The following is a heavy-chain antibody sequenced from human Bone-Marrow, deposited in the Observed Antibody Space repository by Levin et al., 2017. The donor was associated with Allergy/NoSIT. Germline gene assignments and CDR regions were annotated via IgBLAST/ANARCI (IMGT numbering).Heavy chain of an antibody. CDR1: GGSISSGNYY. Sequence: NTSETLSLTCTVSGGSISSGNYYWSWIRQPAGERLEWIGRIYTSGSTNYNPSLKSRVTISLDTSKNQFSLKLTSVTAAETDVYYCARVGHVRESSGTSWYSFSYYYMDVWGKGTTVTVSS. J-gene: IGHJ6*03. D-gene: IGHD2-2*02. CDR3: ARVGHVRESSGTSWYSFSYYYMDV. V-gene: IGHV4-61*02. CDR2: IYTSGST.